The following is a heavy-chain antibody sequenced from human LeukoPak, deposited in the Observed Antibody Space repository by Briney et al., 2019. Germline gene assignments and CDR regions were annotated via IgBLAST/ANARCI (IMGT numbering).Heavy chain of an antibody. J-gene: IGHJ5*02. CDR3: ARDNSVRDEAWWFNR. V-gene: IGHV1-46*01. CDR2: ISPSGGST. Sequence: ASVKVSCKAFGYTFTGYWMHWVRQAPGQGPEWMGVISPSGGSTIYAQKFKGRVTLTRDMSTSTDYLELSSLRSEDTAVYYCARDNSVRDEAWWFNRWGQGTLVTVSS. D-gene: IGHD5-24*01. CDR1: GYTFTGYW.